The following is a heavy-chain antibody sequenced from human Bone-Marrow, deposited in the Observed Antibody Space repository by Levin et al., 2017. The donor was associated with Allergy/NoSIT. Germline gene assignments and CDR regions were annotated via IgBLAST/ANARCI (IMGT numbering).Heavy chain of an antibody. Sequence: GGSLRLSCAASGFTFSDASMSWVRQGPGKGLEWVGRIKTKSEGETKEYAAPVKGRFFISRDDSKNIMYLQMNSVKTEDTAVYYCTTDPRLRFFYYHYMDVWGAGTTVTVSS. CDR3: TTDPRLRFFYYHYMDV. V-gene: IGHV3-15*01. J-gene: IGHJ6*03. D-gene: IGHD3-3*01. CDR1: GFTFSDAS. CDR2: IKTKSEGETK.